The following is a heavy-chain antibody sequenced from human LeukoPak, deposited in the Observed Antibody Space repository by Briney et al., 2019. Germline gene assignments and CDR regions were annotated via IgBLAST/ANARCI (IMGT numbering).Heavy chain of an antibody. J-gene: IGHJ4*02. Sequence: SGGSLRLSCAASGFTFSSYSMNWVRQAPGKGLEWVSSISSSSSYIYYADSVKGRFTISRDNAKNSLYLQMNSLRAEDTAVYYCARTYGWSVAGVFDYWGQGTLVTVSS. CDR2: ISSSSSYI. CDR1: GFTFSSYS. V-gene: IGHV3-21*01. D-gene: IGHD6-19*01. CDR3: ARTYGWSVAGVFDY.